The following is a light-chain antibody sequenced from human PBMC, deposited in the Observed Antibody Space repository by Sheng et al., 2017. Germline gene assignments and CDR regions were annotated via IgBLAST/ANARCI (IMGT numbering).Light chain of an antibody. CDR2: DVS. CDR1: SSDVGIYNY. J-gene: IGLJ1*01. V-gene: IGLV2-14*03. Sequence: QSALTQPASVSGSPGQSITISCTGTSSDVGIYNYVSWYQQHPGKAPKLMIYDVSNRPSGVSNRFSGSKSANTAFLTISGLQAEDEADYYCSSYTTSRTWVFGAGTTVTVL. CDR3: SSYTTSRTWV.